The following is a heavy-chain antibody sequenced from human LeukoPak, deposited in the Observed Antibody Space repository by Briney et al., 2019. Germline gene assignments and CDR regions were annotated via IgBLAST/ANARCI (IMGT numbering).Heavy chain of an antibody. D-gene: IGHD6-19*01. Sequence: GGSLRLSYAASGFTFSDHYMGWVRQAPGKGLEWVGRIKNKAQSYTTEYAASVKGRFTISRDDSKNSLFLQMNGLKTEDTAVYYCVSDSSGSLYWGQGTLVTVSS. CDR1: GFTFSDHY. CDR2: IKNKAQSYTT. V-gene: IGHV3-72*01. CDR3: VSDSSGSLY. J-gene: IGHJ4*02.